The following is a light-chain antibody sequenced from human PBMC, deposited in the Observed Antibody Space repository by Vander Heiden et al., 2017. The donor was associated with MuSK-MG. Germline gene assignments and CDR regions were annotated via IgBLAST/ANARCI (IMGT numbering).Light chain of an antibody. CDR1: QGISSY. J-gene: IGKJ2*01. CDR3: QQDYSYPYT. Sequence: AIRMTQSPSSLSASTGDRVTITCRASQGISSYLAWYQQRPGKAPELLIYAASTLQSGVPSRFSGSGSGTDFTLTISCLQSEDFATYYCQQDYSYPYTSGQWTKLEIK. CDR2: AAS. V-gene: IGKV1-8*01.